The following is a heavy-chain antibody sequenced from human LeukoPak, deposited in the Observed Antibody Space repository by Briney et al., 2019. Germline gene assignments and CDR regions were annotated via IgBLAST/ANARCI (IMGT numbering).Heavy chain of an antibody. V-gene: IGHV4-30-4*01. D-gene: IGHD2-15*01. CDR3: ARESVVVVAATRDLNWFDP. Sequence: SETLSPTCTVSGGPISSGDYYSRWIRPPPGPSLQWIASIYHSGSTYYNPSLKSRVTISVDTSKNQFFLKLSSVTAADTAVYYCARESVVVVAATRDLNWFDPWGQGTLVTVSS. CDR1: GGPISSGDYY. J-gene: IGHJ5*02. CDR2: IYHSGST.